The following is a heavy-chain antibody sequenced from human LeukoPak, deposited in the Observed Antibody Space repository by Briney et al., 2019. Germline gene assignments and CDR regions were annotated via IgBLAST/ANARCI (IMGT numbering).Heavy chain of an antibody. CDR1: GFNFSVYY. CDR3: AREAAYDRSGYDS. V-gene: IGHV3-11*04. D-gene: IGHD3-22*01. J-gene: IGHJ4*02. Sequence: GGSLRLSCAASGFNFSVYYMSWLRQAPGRGLQCVSYISATGNSKYYADSVKGRFSISRGNTKNSLYLEMSSLRADDTAVYYCAREAAYDRSGYDSWGQGTLVIVSS. CDR2: ISATGNSK.